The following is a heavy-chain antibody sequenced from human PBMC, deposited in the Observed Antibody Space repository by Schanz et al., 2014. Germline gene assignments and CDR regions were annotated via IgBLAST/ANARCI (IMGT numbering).Heavy chain of an antibody. CDR2: ISSGGGST. J-gene: IGHJ4*02. CDR1: GFMFSSYG. D-gene: IGHD3-10*01. Sequence: QVQLVESGGGVVQPGRSLRLSCAASGFMFSSYGMHWVRQAPGKGLEWVSSISSGGGSTYYADSVKGRFTISRDNSNKTVDLQMNSLRAEDTAVYHCVSSGSYSSNAFWGQGTLXTVSS. CDR3: VSSGSYSSNAF. V-gene: IGHV3-NL1*01.